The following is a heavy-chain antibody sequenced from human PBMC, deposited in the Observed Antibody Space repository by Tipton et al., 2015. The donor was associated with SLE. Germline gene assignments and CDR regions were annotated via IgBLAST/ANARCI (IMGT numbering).Heavy chain of an antibody. CDR3: ARGRPSSGFDS. D-gene: IGHD3-22*01. Sequence: TPSLTCAVYGGSFSSGGYYWSWIRQHPGKGLEWIGYIYYSGSTFYNPSLKSRVTISIDTSKNQFSLKLTSVTAADTAAYYCARGRPSSGFDSWGQGTLVTVSS. CDR1: GGSFSSGGYY. J-gene: IGHJ4*02. V-gene: IGHV4-31*11. CDR2: IYYSGST.